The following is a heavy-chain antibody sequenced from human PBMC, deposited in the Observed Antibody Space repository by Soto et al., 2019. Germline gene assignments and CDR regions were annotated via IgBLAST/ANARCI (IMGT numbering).Heavy chain of an antibody. CDR3: ARDVPFGWPYDY. J-gene: IGHJ4*02. CDR2: ISSSSSYT. Sequence: GGSLRLSCAASGFTFSDYYMSWIRQAPGKGLEWVSYISSSSSYTNYADSVKGRFTISRDNAKNSLYLQMNSLRAEDTAVYYCARDVPFGWPYDYWGQGTLVTVSS. V-gene: IGHV3-11*06. D-gene: IGHD6-19*01. CDR1: GFTFSDYY.